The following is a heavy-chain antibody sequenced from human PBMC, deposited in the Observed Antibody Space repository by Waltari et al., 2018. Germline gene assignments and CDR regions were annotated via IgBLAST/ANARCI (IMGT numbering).Heavy chain of an antibody. CDR3: ARTSGTNYYYYMDV. Sequence: QVTLKESGPALVKPTQTLTLTRTFSGFSLRTSGMRVIWTPRLPGNALVWLARIDWYDHKLYSTALKTRLTISKDTSKNQVVLTMTNMDPVDSATYYCARTSGTNYYYYMDVWGKGTTVTVSS. CDR1: GFSLRTSGMR. D-gene: IGHD1-7*01. CDR2: IDWYDHK. J-gene: IGHJ6*03. V-gene: IGHV2-70*04.